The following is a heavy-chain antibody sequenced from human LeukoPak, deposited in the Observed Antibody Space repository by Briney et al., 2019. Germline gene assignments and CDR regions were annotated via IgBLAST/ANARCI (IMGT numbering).Heavy chain of an antibody. Sequence: GGSLRLSCAASGFSFSNSWMTWVRQSPGKGLEWVANIKQDGSETYCVDSVMGRFTISRLNAKNSVYLQMNSLRAEDTAVYYCARDRSISGVVTIDFWGQGTLVTVSS. CDR1: GFSFSNSW. V-gene: IGHV3-7*01. CDR3: ARDRSISGVVTIDF. D-gene: IGHD3-3*01. J-gene: IGHJ4*02. CDR2: IKQDGSET.